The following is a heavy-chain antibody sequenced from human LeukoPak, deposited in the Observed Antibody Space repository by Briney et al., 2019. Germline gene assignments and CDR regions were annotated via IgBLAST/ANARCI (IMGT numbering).Heavy chain of an antibody. CDR2: INHSGST. D-gene: IGHD3-3*01. CDR1: GGSFSGYY. J-gene: IGHJ6*02. CDR3: ARGNYDFWSGYYTSGYGMDV. Sequence: SETLSLTCAVYGGSFSGYYWSWIRQPPGKGLEWIGEINHSGSTNYNPSLKSRVTISVDTSKNQFSLKLSSVTAADTAVYYCARGNYDFWSGYYTSGYGMDVWGQGTTVTVSS. V-gene: IGHV4-34*01.